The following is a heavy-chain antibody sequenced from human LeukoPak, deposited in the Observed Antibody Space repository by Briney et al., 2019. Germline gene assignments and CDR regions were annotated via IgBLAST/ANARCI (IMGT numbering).Heavy chain of an antibody. J-gene: IGHJ5*02. D-gene: IGHD4-23*01. CDR3: ARGLGCGGNSDWFYP. CDR1: GGSFSGYY. V-gene: IGHV4-34*01. CDR2: LNHSGST. Sequence: SETQSLTCAVYGGSFSGYYWSWIRQPPEKGLEWIGDLNHSGSTNYNPSPKSRVIISVDTSKNQFSLKLTSVTAADTAVYYCARGLGCGGNSDWFYPWGQGTLVTVSS.